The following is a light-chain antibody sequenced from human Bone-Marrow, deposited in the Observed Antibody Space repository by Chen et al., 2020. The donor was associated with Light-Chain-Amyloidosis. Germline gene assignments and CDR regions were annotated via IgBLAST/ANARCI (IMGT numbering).Light chain of an antibody. CDR2: EVT. CDR1: SSDVGGDNH. V-gene: IGLV2-14*01. CDR3: SSYTITNTLV. J-gene: IGLJ1*01. Sequence: QSALTQPASVSGSPGQSITISCTRTSSDVGGDNHVSWYQQHPDKAPKLMIYEVTNRPSWVPDRFAGSKSDNPASLTSSGLQTEDEADYFCSSYTITNTLVFGSGTRVTVL.